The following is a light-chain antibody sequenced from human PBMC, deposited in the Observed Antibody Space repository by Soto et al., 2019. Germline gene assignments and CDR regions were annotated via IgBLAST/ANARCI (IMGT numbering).Light chain of an antibody. CDR1: SSDVGGYNY. J-gene: IGLJ1*01. Sequence: HSVLTQPASVSGSPGQSITISCTGTSSDVGGYNYVSWYQQHPGKAPKLMIYEVSNRPSGVSNRFSGSKSGNTASLTISGLQAEDEADYYCSSYTSSSTSYVFGTGTKVTVL. CDR2: EVS. V-gene: IGLV2-14*01. CDR3: SSYTSSSTSYV.